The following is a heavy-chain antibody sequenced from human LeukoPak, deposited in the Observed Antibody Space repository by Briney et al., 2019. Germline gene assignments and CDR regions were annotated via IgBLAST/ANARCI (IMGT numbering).Heavy chain of an antibody. CDR1: GGSFSGYY. J-gene: IGHJ6*03. CDR3: ARGQRVVVRGVRAYYYYMDV. D-gene: IGHD3-10*01. V-gene: IGHV4-34*01. Sequence: SETLSLTCAVYGGSFSGYYWSRLRQPPGKGLEWIGEINHSGSTNYNPSLKSRVTISVDTSKNQFSLKLSSVTAADTAVYYCARGQRVVVRGVRAYYYYMDVWGKGTTVTVSS. CDR2: INHSGST.